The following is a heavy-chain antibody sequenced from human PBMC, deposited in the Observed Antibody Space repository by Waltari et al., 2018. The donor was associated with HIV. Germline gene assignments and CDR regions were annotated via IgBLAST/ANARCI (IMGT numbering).Heavy chain of an antibody. CDR1: GGSFSAFY. Sequence: QVQLQQWGAGLVKPSETLSLTCAVYGGSFSAFYWSWVRQPPGKGLEWIGEINHSGSTNYNPSLKSRVTISVDTSKNQFSLKLSSVTAADTAVYYCASLMITFGGVIDPGAFDIWGQGTMVTVSS. J-gene: IGHJ3*02. CDR2: INHSGST. V-gene: IGHV4-34*01. CDR3: ASLMITFGGVIDPGAFDI. D-gene: IGHD3-16*02.